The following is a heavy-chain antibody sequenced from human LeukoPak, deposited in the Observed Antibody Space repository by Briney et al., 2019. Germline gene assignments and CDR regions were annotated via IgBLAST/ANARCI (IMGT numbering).Heavy chain of an antibody. Sequence: PGGSLRLSCAASGFTFSSYAMHWVRQAPGKGLEWVAVISYDGSNKYHADSVKGRFTISRDNSKNTLYLQMNSLRAEDTAVYYCAREIRILRYFDLWGRGTLVTVSS. CDR2: ISYDGSNK. CDR3: AREIRILRYFDL. CDR1: GFTFSSYA. D-gene: IGHD2-15*01. J-gene: IGHJ2*01. V-gene: IGHV3-30*04.